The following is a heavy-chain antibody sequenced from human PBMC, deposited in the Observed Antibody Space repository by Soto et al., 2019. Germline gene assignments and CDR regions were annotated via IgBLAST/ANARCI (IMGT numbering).Heavy chain of an antibody. CDR2: IYYSGST. CDR1: GGSISSYY. D-gene: IGHD6-19*01. Sequence: PSETLSLTCTVSGGSISSYYWSWIRQPPGKGLEWIGYIYYSGSTNYNPSLKSRVTISVDTSKNQFSLKLSSVTAADTAVYYCARDAVAGTCYFDCWGQGTLVTVSS. CDR3: ARDAVAGTCYFDC. J-gene: IGHJ4*02. V-gene: IGHV4-59*01.